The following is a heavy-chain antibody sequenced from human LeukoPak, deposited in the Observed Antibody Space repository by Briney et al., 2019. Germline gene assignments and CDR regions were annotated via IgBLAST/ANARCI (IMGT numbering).Heavy chain of an antibody. CDR1: GYTFTNYD. CDR3: ARDIAGATKGGWFDT. CDR2: MNPNSGNT. V-gene: IGHV1-8*01. J-gene: IGHJ5*02. Sequence: ASVKVSCKASGYTFTNYDINWVRQATGQGLEWMGWMNPNSGNTGYAQNFQGRVTMTRNTSISTAYMELSSLRSEDTALYYCARDIAGATKGGWFDTWGQGTPVTVSS. D-gene: IGHD1-26*01.